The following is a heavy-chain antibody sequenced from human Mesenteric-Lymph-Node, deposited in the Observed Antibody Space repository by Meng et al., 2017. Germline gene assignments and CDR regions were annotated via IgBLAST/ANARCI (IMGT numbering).Heavy chain of an antibody. J-gene: IGHJ4*02. Sequence: GSLRLSCTVSGDSISSSSYYWGWIRQPPGKGLEWIGSIYYSGSTYYNPSLKSRVTISVDTSKNQFSLKLSSVTAADTAVYYCARRVSNYYYDSSGYYDYWGQGTLVTVSS. CDR3: ARRVSNYYYDSSGYYDY. CDR1: GDSISSSSYY. CDR2: IYYSGST. V-gene: IGHV4-39*07. D-gene: IGHD3-22*01.